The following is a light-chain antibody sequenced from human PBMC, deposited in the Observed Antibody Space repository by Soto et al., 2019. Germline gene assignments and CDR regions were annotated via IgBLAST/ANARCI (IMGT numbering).Light chain of an antibody. CDR1: NNDVGGYKL. CDR2: EGS. Sequence: QSALTQPASVSGSPGQSITISCTGTNNDVGGYKLVSWYQQHPGKVPKVVIYEGSKRPSGVSNRFSGSKSGNTASLTIYGLQAVDEGYYYCWSYAGNTMVVVGGGTKLTVL. J-gene: IGLJ2*01. V-gene: IGLV2-23*01. CDR3: WSYAGNTMVV.